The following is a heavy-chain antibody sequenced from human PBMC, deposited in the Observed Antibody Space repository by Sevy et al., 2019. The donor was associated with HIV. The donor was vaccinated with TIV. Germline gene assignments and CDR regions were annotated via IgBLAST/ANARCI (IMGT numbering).Heavy chain of an antibody. Sequence: ASVKVSCKTTGYIFSDYNMHWVRQAPGQGLEWMALINPNSGVTIYAHNFRGRVSVTRDTSMSTAYMELRGLTSDDTAVYYCVREDINAPRTLLSFDIWGQRTMVTVS. V-gene: IGHV1-2*06. J-gene: IGHJ3*02. CDR3: VREDINAPRTLLSFDI. D-gene: IGHD3-3*01. CDR1: GYIFSDYN. CDR2: INPNSGVT.